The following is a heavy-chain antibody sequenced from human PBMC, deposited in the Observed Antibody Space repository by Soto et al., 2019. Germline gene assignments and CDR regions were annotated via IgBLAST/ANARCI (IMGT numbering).Heavy chain of an antibody. CDR1: GYTFTGYY. CDR3: ARGGRIAVVTASFDY. D-gene: IGHD2-21*02. J-gene: IGHJ4*02. V-gene: IGHV1-46*03. Sequence: ASVKVSCKASGYTFTGYYMHWVRQAPGQALEWMGVIHPSGGGTTYAQKFLGRVTVTRDTSTSTVFMELSSLRSDDTAVYYCARGGRIAVVTASFDYWGQGTLVTV. CDR2: IHPSGGGT.